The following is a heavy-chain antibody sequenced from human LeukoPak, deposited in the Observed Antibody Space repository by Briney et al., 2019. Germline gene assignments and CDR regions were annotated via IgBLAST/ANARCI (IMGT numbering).Heavy chain of an antibody. CDR3: ARALGDIVVVTGGAFDI. V-gene: IGHV3-21*01. D-gene: IGHD2-21*02. Sequence: GGSLRLSCAASGFTFSSYSMNWVRQAPGKGLEWVSSISSSSSYIYYADSVKGRFTISRDNAKNSLYLQMNSLRAEDTAVYYCARALGDIVVVTGGAFDIWGQGTMVTVPS. CDR2: ISSSSSYI. J-gene: IGHJ3*02. CDR1: GFTFSSYS.